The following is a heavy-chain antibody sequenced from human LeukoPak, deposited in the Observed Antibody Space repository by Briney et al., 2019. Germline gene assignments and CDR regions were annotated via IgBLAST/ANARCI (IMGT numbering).Heavy chain of an antibody. D-gene: IGHD2-21*01. CDR3: ARHSIASDGARLFGY. V-gene: IGHV4-59*08. CDR1: GGSITSYY. Sequence: SETLSLTCTVSGGSITSYYWAWLRQPPGKGLEWIGYLYYSGYSNYNPSLKSRVSMSVDTSKNQFSLKLTSVTAADTAVYYCARHSIASDGARLFGYWGRGTQVTVSS. CDR2: LYYSGYS. J-gene: IGHJ4*02.